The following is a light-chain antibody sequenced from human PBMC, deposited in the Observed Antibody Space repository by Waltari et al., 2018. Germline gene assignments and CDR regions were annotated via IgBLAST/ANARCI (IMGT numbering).Light chain of an antibody. CDR1: SSDSVDYDF. CDR2: DVT. CDR3: SSYPRTGTWL. Sequence: QSALTQPASVSGSPGQSVTISCTGTSSDSVDYDFVSWYQQHPGKAPKLIIFDVTTRPSGVANRFSGSKSGSTASLTIFGLQAEDEADYFCSSYPRTGTWLFGGGTKLTVL. V-gene: IGLV2-14*03. J-gene: IGLJ3*02.